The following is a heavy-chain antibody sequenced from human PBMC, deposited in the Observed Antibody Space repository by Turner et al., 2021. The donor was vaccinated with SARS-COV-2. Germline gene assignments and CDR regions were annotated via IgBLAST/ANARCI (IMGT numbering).Heavy chain of an antibody. V-gene: IGHV3-30*03. CDR1: GLTFNTYC. J-gene: IGHJ3*01. CDR3: AREIVASTYAFDF. Sequence: VQVVASGGGVVQPAKSLSPSCAASGLTFNTYCMHRVRQAPDKGLEWVAFISSGGRTTYHADSVTGRFSISRDDSSNTLFLQMSSLTTEDTGVYYCAREIVASTYAFDFWGQGTLVIISS. CDR2: ISSGGRTT. D-gene: IGHD3-16*02.